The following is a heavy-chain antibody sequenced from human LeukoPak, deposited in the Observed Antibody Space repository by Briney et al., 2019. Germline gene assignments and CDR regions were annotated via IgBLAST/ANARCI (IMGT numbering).Heavy chain of an antibody. CDR1: GASFSSSPYF. V-gene: IGHV4-39*07. D-gene: IGHD6-6*01. Sequence: SETLSLTCTVSGASFSSSPYFWGWIRQPPGKGLEWIGSVSYSGSTYYNPSLKSRVTISLDASKNQFSLKLASVTAADTAVYYCARAGSSIAARPPDYWGQGTLVTVSS. CDR2: VSYSGST. J-gene: IGHJ4*02. CDR3: ARAGSSIAARPPDY.